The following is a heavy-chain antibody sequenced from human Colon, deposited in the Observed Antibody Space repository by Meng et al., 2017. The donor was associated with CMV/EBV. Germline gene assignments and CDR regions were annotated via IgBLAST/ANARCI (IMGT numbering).Heavy chain of an antibody. CDR3: ARAGAAVTTHFDL. CDR1: GYKFGMYG. J-gene: IGHJ4*02. D-gene: IGHD4-17*01. Sequence: CKASGYKFGMYGITGGRKVPGKGLEWVGWISAENGNTNYAQKFQGRVTVTTDTSTKTAYMELRGLKSDDSAVYYCARAGAAVTTHFDLWGQGTLVTVSS. CDR2: ISAENGNT. V-gene: IGHV1-18*01.